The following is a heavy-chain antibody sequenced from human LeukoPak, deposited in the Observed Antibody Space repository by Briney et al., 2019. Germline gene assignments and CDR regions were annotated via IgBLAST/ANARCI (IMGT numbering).Heavy chain of an antibody. CDR3: ARDLNGDYYDSSGYYSPGAFDI. D-gene: IGHD3-22*01. J-gene: IGHJ3*02. CDR1: GDSMRSYY. CDR2: MSYIGIT. V-gene: IGHV4-59*12. Sequence: SETLSLTCTVSGDSMRSYYWSWIRQPPGQGLEWIGYMSYIGITNYNPSLKSRVTISVDTSKNQFSLKLSSVTAADTAVYYCARDLNGDYYDSSGYYSPGAFDIWGQGTMVTVSS.